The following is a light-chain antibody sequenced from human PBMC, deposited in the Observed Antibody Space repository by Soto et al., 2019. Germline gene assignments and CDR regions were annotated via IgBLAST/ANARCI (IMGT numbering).Light chain of an antibody. CDR2: EVS. CDR3: CSYAGGPEV. V-gene: IGLV2-14*01. J-gene: IGLJ1*01. CDR1: SSDVGGYKY. Sequence: QSALTQPASVSGSPGQSITISCTGTSSDVGGYKYVSWYQQHPDKAPKLIIFEVSNRPSGISSRFSGSKSGNTASLTISGLQAEDEADYYCCSYAGGPEVFGTGTKLTVL.